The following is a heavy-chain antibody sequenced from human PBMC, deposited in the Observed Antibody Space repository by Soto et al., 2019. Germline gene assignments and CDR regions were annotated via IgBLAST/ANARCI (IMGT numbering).Heavy chain of an antibody. Sequence: SETLSLTCTVSGGSISSYYWSWIRQPPGKGLEWIGYIYYSGSTNYNPSLKSRVTISVDTSKNQFSLKLSSVTAADTAVYYCGSPVGYGSGGSCRDTWGQGKMVTAS. CDR1: GGSISSYY. D-gene: IGHD2-15*01. CDR3: GSPVGYGSGGSCRDT. CDR2: IYYSGST. V-gene: IGHV4-59*08. J-gene: IGHJ3*01.